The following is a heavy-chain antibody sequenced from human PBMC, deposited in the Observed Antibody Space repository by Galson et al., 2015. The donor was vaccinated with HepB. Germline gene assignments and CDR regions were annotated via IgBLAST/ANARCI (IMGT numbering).Heavy chain of an antibody. CDR3: ARHGPVGSSWYFDY. Sequence: LSLTCTVSGGSLSSYYWSWIRQPPGKGLEWIAYIYYSGSTMYNPSLSSRVTISVDTSKNQFSLKLSSVTAADTAVYYCARHGPVGSSWYFDYWGQGTLVTVSS. D-gene: IGHD6-13*01. CDR1: GGSLSSYY. V-gene: IGHV4-59*08. J-gene: IGHJ4*02. CDR2: IYYSGST.